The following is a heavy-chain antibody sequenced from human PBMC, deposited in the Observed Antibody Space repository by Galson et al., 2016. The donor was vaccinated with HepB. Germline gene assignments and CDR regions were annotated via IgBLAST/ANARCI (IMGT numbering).Heavy chain of an antibody. D-gene: IGHD6-13*01. V-gene: IGHV4-59*01. J-gene: IGHJ4*02. CDR2: IYYSGST. CDR3: ARGVRSSWYADYFDY. Sequence: SETLSLTCTVSGGSISSYSWSWIRQPPGKGLEWIGYIYYSGSTNYNPSLKSRVTISLDTSKNQFSLKLSSVTAADTAVYYCARGVRSSWYADYFDYWGQGTLVTVSS. CDR1: GGSISSYS.